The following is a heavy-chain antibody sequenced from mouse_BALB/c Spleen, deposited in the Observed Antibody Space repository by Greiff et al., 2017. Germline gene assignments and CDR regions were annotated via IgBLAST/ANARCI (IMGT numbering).Heavy chain of an antibody. CDR3: ASGNPIVDAMDY. J-gene: IGHJ4*01. Sequence: QVQLQQPGAELAKPGASVKMSCKASGYTFTSYWMHWVKQRPGQGLEWIGYINPSTGYTEYNQKFKDKATLTADKSSSTAYMQLSSLTSEDSAVYYCASGNPIVDAMDYWGQGTSVTVSS. V-gene: IGHV1-7*01. D-gene: IGHD2-1*01. CDR2: INPSTGYT. CDR1: GYTFTSYW.